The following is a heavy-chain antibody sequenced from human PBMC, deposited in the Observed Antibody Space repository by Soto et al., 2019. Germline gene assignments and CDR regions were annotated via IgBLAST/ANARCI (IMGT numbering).Heavy chain of an antibody. CDR1: GGSISSYY. D-gene: IGHD3-9*01. J-gene: IGHJ4*02. CDR2: IYYSGST. V-gene: IGHV4-59*01. CDR3: ARTYYDILTGYHWPFDY. Sequence: PSETLSLTCTVSGGSISSYYWSWIRQPSGKGLEWIGYIYYSGSTNYNPSLKSRVTISVDTSKNQFSLKLSSVTAADTAVYYCARTYYDILTGYHWPFDYWGQGTLVTVSS.